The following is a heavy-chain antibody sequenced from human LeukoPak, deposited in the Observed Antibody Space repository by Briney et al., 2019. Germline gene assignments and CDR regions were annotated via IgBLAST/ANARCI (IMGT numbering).Heavy chain of an antibody. CDR2: ISNSGGRT. CDR3: AKSYNGYESKPDY. V-gene: IGHV3-23*01. D-gene: IGHD5-12*01. J-gene: IGHJ4*02. Sequence: GGSLKLSCAASGFTFSSYWMNWARQAPGKGLEWVSSISNSGGRTFYTDSVKGRFTISRDNSKITLYLQMNSLRAEDTAVYYCAKSYNGYESKPDYWGQGTLVTVSS. CDR1: GFTFSSYW.